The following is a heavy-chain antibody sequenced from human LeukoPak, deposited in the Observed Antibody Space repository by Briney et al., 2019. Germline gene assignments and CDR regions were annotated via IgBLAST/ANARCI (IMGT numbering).Heavy chain of an antibody. V-gene: IGHV4-39*07. CDR2: IYYSGST. D-gene: IGHD1-26*01. J-gene: IGHJ4*02. CDR1: GGSINSSSYY. Sequence: PSETLSLTCTVSGGSINSSSYYWGWIRQPPGKGLEWIGSIYYSGSTYYNPSLKSRLTISVDTSKNQFSLKLSSVTAADTAVYYCARVRNSGSSYVMAAGFDYWGQGTLVTVSS. CDR3: ARVRNSGSSYVMAAGFDY.